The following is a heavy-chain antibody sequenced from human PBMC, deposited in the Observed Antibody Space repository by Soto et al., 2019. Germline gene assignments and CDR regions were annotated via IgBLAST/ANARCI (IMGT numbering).Heavy chain of an antibody. D-gene: IGHD3-10*01. CDR3: ARLAGEEDLAD. J-gene: IGHJ4*02. CDR1: GGPIISRGYY. CDR2: LYYNGNT. Sequence: SDTLSLTCRVSGGPIISRGYYWTWIRQRPGQGLEWIGYLYYNGNTYYNPSLKSRVSIAVDTSMNQFSLEVTSVTAADKAVYYCARLAGEEDLADWGQGTMVTVSS. V-gene: IGHV4-31*03.